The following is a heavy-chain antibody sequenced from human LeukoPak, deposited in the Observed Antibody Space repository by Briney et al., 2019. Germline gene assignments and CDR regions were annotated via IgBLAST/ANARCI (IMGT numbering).Heavy chain of an antibody. CDR2: ISYDGSNK. CDR3: AKVKSSGCVDY. D-gene: IGHD6-19*01. J-gene: IGHJ4*02. V-gene: IGHV3-30*18. Sequence: GGSLRLPCAASGFTFSSYGMHWVRQAPGKGLEWVAVISYDGSNKYYADSVKGRFTISRDNSKNTLYLQMNSLRAEDTAVYYCAKVKSSGCVDYWGQGTLVTVSS. CDR1: GFTFSSYG.